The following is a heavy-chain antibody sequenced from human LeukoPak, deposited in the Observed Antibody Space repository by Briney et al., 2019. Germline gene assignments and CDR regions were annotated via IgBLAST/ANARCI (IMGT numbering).Heavy chain of an antibody. CDR2: LSSSGSTI. CDR1: GFPLFSYA. Sequence: GGAPRLSLSASGFPLFSYALSWIRPAPGEGVGWGSYLSSSGSTIYYADSVKGRFTISRDNAKNSLYLQMNSLRAEDTAVYYCARVGYSSSWYEWDYFDYWGQGTLVTVSS. CDR3: ARVGYSSSWYEWDYFDY. V-gene: IGHV3-11*01. D-gene: IGHD6-13*01. J-gene: IGHJ4*02.